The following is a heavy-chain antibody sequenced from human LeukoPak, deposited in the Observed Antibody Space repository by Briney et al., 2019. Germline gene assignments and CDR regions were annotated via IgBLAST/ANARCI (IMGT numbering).Heavy chain of an antibody. Sequence: GGSLRLSCAASGFTFSTYSMNWVRQAPGKGLEWVSYITSSSSTIYYADSVRGRFTIYRDNAKNSLYLQMNSLRDEDTAVYYCARVDWMIGAFDIWGQGTMVTVSS. CDR1: GFTFSTYS. V-gene: IGHV3-48*02. CDR2: ITSSSSTI. CDR3: ARVDWMIGAFDI. J-gene: IGHJ3*02. D-gene: IGHD3-22*01.